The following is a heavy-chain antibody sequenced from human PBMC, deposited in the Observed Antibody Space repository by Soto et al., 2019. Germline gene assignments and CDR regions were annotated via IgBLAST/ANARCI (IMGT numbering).Heavy chain of an antibody. CDR2: IYWDDDK. CDR1: GFSLSTSGVG. CDR3: AHSFFLFSDTDAFDI. Sequence: QITLKESGPTLVKPTQTLTLTCTFSGFSLSTSGVGVGWMRQPPGKALEWLALIYWDDDKRYSPSLKSRLTITKDTSKNQVVLTMTNMDPVDTATYYYAHSFFLFSDTDAFDIWGQGTMVTVSS. J-gene: IGHJ3*02. V-gene: IGHV2-5*02. D-gene: IGHD3-10*02.